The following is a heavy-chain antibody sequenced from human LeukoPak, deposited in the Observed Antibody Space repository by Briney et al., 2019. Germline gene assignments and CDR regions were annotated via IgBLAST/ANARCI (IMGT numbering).Heavy chain of an antibody. CDR3: AKDHSVAYCGGDCYPNWFDP. V-gene: IGHV3-23*01. CDR2: ISGSGGST. J-gene: IGHJ5*02. D-gene: IGHD2-21*02. CDR1: GFTFSSYA. Sequence: LTGGSLRLSCAASGFTFSSYAMSWVRQAPGKGLEWVSAISGSGGSTYYADSVKGRFTISRDNSKNTLYLQMNSLRAEDTAVYYCAKDHSVAYCGGDCYPNWFDPWGQGTLVTVSS.